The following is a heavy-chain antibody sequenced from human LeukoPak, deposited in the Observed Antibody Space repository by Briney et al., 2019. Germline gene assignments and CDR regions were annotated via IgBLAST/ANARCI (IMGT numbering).Heavy chain of an antibody. J-gene: IGHJ4*02. CDR3: ASDSPDVDTAVGY. V-gene: IGHV4-34*01. D-gene: IGHD5-18*01. CDR1: GGSFSGYY. CDR2: INHSGST. Sequence: SETLSLTCAVYGGSFSGYYWSWLRQPPGKGLEWIGEINHSGSTNYNPSLKSRVTISVDTSKNQFSLKLSSVTAADTAVYYCASDSPDVDTAVGYWGQGTLVTVSS.